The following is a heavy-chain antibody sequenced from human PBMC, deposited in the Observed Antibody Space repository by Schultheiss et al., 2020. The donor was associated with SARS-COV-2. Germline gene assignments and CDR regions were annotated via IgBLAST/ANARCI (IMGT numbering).Heavy chain of an antibody. J-gene: IGHJ2*01. Sequence: GESLKISCAASRFTFSNYGMHWVRQAPGKGLQWVAVIFSDGNTKYYADSVKGRFTISRDNSKNTLSPQMNSLTAEDTAVYYCAKDASSSGWYLNWYFDLWGRGTLVTVSS. CDR1: RFTFSNYG. CDR3: AKDASSSGWYLNWYFDL. V-gene: IGHV3-30*18. CDR2: IFSDGNTK. D-gene: IGHD6-19*01.